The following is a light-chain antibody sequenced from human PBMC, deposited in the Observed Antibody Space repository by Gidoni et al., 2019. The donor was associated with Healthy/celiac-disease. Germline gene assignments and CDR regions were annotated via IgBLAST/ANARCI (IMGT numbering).Light chain of an antibody. CDR2: DAS. J-gene: IGKJ5*01. Sequence: IVLTQSPANLSLSPGERATLSCWASQSVSSYLAWYQQKPGQAPRLLIYDASNRATGIPARVSGSGSGTDFTLTIRRLEPEDFAVYYCQQRSNWPPITFGQGTRLEIK. CDR3: QQRSNWPPIT. CDR1: QSVSSY. V-gene: IGKV3-11*01.